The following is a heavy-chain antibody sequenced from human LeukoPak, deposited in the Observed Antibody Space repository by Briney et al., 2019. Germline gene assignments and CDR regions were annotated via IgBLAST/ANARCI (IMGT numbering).Heavy chain of an antibody. CDR1: GFTFSSYA. CDR2: ISGSGGST. J-gene: IGHJ4*02. Sequence: GGSLRLSCAASGFTFSSYAMSWVRQAPGKGLEWVSAISGSGGSTYYADSVKGWFTISRDNSKNTLYLQMNSLRAEDTAVYYCAKDGFGELLYYYFDYWGQGTLVTVSS. CDR3: AKDGFGELLYYYFDY. D-gene: IGHD3-10*01. V-gene: IGHV3-23*01.